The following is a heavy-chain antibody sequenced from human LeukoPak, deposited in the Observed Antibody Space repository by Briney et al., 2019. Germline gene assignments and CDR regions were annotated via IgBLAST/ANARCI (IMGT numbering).Heavy chain of an antibody. CDR2: ISYDGSNK. CDR3: AKEELGFGELLELLDY. D-gene: IGHD3-10*01. Sequence: GGSLRLSCAASGFTFSSYVMHWVRQAPGKGLEWVAVISYDGSNKYYADSVKGRFTISRDNSKNTLYLQMNSLRAEDTAVYYCAKEELGFGELLELLDYWGQGTLVTVSS. J-gene: IGHJ4*02. V-gene: IGHV3-30*18. CDR1: GFTFSSYV.